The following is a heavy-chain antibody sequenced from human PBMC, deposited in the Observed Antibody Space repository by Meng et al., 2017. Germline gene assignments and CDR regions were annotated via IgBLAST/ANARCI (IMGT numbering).Heavy chain of an antibody. CDR1: GYSFTSYW. V-gene: IGHV5-51*01. CDR2: IYPGDSDT. Sequence: KVSCEGSGYSFTSYWIGWVRQMPGKGLEWMGIIYPGDSDTRYSPSFQGQVTISADKSISTAYLQWSSLKASDTAMYYCARHRYIAAEIDYWGQGTLVTVSS. D-gene: IGHD6-13*01. CDR3: ARHRYIAAEIDY. J-gene: IGHJ4*02.